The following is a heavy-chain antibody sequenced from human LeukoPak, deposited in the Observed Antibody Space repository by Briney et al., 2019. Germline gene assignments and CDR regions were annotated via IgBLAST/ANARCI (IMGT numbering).Heavy chain of an antibody. CDR3: ARDPIGGDYFDY. J-gene: IGHJ4*02. CDR2: ISYDAESD. CDR1: GFTFSSYG. V-gene: IGHV3-30*03. Sequence: PGGSLRLSCVTSGFTFSSYGMHWVRQVPGKGLEWVAVISYDAESDYHVDSVKGRFTISRDNAKNSLYLQMNSLRAEDTAVYYCARDPIGGDYFDYWGQGTLVTVSS.